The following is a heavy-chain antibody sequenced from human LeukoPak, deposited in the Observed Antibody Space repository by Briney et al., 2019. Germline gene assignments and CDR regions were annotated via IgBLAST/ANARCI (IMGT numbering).Heavy chain of an antibody. CDR2: IYSGGST. CDR1: GFTVSSNY. J-gene: IGHJ5*02. CDR3: AKDQTYYYDRSGYS. D-gene: IGHD3-22*01. Sequence: GGSLRLSCAASGFTVSSNYMSWVRQAPGKGLEWVSVIYSGGSTYYADSVKGRFTISRDNSKNTLYLQMNSLRAEDTAVYYCAKDQTYYYDRSGYSWGQGTLVTVSS. V-gene: IGHV3-53*01.